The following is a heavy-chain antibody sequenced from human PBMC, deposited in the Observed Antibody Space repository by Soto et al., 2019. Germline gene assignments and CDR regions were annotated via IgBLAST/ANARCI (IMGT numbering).Heavy chain of an antibody. D-gene: IGHD5-12*01. V-gene: IGHV4-39*01. CDR3: ARINRDGYRLFDY. Sequence: PSETLSLTCTVSGGSISSSSYYWGWIRQPPGKGLEWIGSIYYSGSTYYNPSLKSRVTISVDTSKNQSSLKLSSVTAADTAVYYCARINRDGYRLFDYWGQGTLVTVSS. J-gene: IGHJ4*02. CDR1: GGSISSSSYY. CDR2: IYYSGST.